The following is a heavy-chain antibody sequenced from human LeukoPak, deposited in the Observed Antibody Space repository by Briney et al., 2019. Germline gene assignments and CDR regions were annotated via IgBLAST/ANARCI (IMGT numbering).Heavy chain of an antibody. J-gene: IGHJ4*02. CDR1: GFTFSDYW. CDR2: INIDGSDT. D-gene: IGHD7-27*01. V-gene: IGHV3-74*01. CDR3: ARDRSPTNGGFDY. Sequence: GGSLRLSCAASGFTFSDYWMHCVRQAPGKGLVWFLRINIDGSDTTYADSVKGRFTISRDNAKSTLYLQMNSLRVEDTAVYFCARDRSPTNGGFDYWGQGTLVTVSS.